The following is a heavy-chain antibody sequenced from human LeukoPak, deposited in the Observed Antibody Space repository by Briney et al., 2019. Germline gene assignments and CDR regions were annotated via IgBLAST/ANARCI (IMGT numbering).Heavy chain of an antibody. CDR2: IKEDGSAK. Sequence: GGSPRLSCAASRFTFSTSYMTWVRQAPGKGLEWVANIKEDGSAKYYVDSVKGRFTISRDNAKNSLYLQMNSLRADDTAVYYCVRGFRSDYWGQGTLVSVSS. V-gene: IGHV3-7*04. CDR1: RFTFSTSY. J-gene: IGHJ4*02. D-gene: IGHD2/OR15-2a*01. CDR3: VRGFRSDY.